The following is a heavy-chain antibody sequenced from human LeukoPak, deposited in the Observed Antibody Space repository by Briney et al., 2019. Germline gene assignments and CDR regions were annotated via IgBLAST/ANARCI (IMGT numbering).Heavy chain of an antibody. CDR2: IYYSGST. D-gene: IGHD6-13*01. V-gene: IGHV4-39*01. CDR3: ARNSSSWYSNY. CDR1: GGSISSSSYY. J-gene: IGHJ4*02. Sequence: SETLSLTCTVSGGSISSSSYYWGWIRQPPGKGLEWIGSIYYSGSTYYNPSLKSRVTISVDTSKNQFSLKLSSVTAADTAVYYCARNSSSWYSNYWGQGTLVTVSS.